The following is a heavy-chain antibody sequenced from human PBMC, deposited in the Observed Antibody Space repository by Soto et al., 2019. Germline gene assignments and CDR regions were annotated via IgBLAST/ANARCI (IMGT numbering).Heavy chain of an antibody. CDR3: ARSKGILTGYYRPCYYMDV. J-gene: IGHJ6*03. CDR1: GGSFSGYY. Sequence: SETLSLTCAVYGGSFSGYYWSWIRQPPGKGLEWIGEINHSGSTNCNPSLKSRVTISVDTSKNQFSLKLSSVTAADTAVYYCARSKGILTGYYRPCYYMDVWGKGTTVTVSS. CDR2: INHSGST. D-gene: IGHD3-9*01. V-gene: IGHV4-34*01.